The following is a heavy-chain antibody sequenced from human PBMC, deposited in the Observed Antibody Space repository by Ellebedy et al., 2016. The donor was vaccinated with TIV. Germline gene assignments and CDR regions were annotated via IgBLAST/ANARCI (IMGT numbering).Heavy chain of an antibody. CDR2: ISYDGTNT. V-gene: IGHV3-30*18. Sequence: GGSLRLSXAASGFTFSGIGMHWVRQSPGKGLEWVAAISYDGTNTFYADSVKGRFTVSRDNSKNTLYLETNSLRVADTAVYYCAKRMVAGRYYGMDVWGQGTTVTVSS. J-gene: IGHJ6*02. CDR3: AKRMVAGRYYGMDV. D-gene: IGHD2-15*01. CDR1: GFTFSGIG.